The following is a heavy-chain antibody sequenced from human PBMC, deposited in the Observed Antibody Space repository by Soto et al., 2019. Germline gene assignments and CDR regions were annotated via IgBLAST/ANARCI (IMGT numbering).Heavy chain of an antibody. D-gene: IGHD6-13*01. V-gene: IGHV1-18*01. J-gene: IGHJ5*02. CDR1: GYTFTSYG. CDR3: ARVLFPDRIAEAGTFFDP. Sequence: ASVKVSCKASGYTFTSYGISWVRQAPGQGLEWMGWISAYNGNTNYAQKLQGRVTMTTDTSTSTAYMELRSLRSDDTAVYYCARVLFPDRIAEAGTFFDPWGQGTLVPVSS. CDR2: ISAYNGNT.